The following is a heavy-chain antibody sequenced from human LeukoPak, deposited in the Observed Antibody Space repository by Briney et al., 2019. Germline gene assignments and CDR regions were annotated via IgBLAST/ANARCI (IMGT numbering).Heavy chain of an antibody. J-gene: IGHJ4*02. CDR3: ARGDRNSVYDLYYFDY. CDR1: GFRFSTYS. V-gene: IGHV3-48*02. Sequence: GGPLRLSCAASGFRFSTYSMNWVRQAPGKGLEWVSYITGSSSTTYYADSVKGRFTISRDNAKNALYLQMNSLRDEDTAVYYCARGDRNSVYDLYYFDYWGQGTLVTVSP. D-gene: IGHD5/OR15-5a*01. CDR2: ITGSSSTT.